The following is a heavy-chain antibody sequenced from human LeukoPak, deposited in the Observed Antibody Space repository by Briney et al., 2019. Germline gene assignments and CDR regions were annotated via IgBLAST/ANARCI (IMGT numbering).Heavy chain of an antibody. CDR3: ARDKYYYDSSGYPPGDY. CDR1: GYTFTGYY. D-gene: IGHD3-22*01. J-gene: IGHJ4*02. V-gene: IGHV1-2*02. CDR2: INPNSGGT. Sequence: GASVKVSCKASGYTFTGYYMHWVRQAPGQGLEWMGWINPNSGGTNYAQKFQGRVTVTRDTSISTAYMELSRLRSDDTAVYYCARDKYYYDSSGYPPGDYWGQGTLVTVSS.